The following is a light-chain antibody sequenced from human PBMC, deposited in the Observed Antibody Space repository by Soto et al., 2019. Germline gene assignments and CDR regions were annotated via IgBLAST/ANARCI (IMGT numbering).Light chain of an antibody. J-gene: IGKJ1*01. CDR1: QSISIF. V-gene: IGKV1-39*01. Sequence: IQMTQSPSSLSASVGDRVTISCRASQSISIFLNWYQHRPGKAPKLLIYAASTLQAGVPSRFSGSGSGTDFSLTINSLQPEDFVTYYCQQTYNTPWTFGQGTTVDIE. CDR3: QQTYNTPWT. CDR2: AAS.